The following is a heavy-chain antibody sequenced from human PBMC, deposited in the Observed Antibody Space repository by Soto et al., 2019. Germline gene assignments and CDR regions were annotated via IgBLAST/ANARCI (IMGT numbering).Heavy chain of an antibody. J-gene: IGHJ6*02. CDR1: GYTFSNYY. V-gene: IGHV1-46*01. D-gene: IGHD5-18*01. Sequence: ASVKVSCKASGYTFSNYYMHWVRQAPGQGLEWIGLINPSGGRTSYPQKFQGRITMTRDTSTSTVYMELSSLRSEDTAVYYCARDRDTAPLYEMDVWGPGTTVTVSS. CDR2: INPSGGRT. CDR3: ARDRDTAPLYEMDV.